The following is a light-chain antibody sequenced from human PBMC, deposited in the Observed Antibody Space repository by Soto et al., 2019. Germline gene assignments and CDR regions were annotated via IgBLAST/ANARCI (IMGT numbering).Light chain of an antibody. CDR3: AAWDYSLSAYV. Sequence: QSVLTQPPSASGTPGQRVTISCSGSSSNIGGSSLNWYQHLPGTAPKLLIYTKSRRPSGVPDRFSGSKSGTSASLTISGPQSEDEAFYYCAAWDYSLSAYVFGTGTKVTVL. V-gene: IGLV1-44*01. CDR1: SSNIGGSS. CDR2: TKS. J-gene: IGLJ1*01.